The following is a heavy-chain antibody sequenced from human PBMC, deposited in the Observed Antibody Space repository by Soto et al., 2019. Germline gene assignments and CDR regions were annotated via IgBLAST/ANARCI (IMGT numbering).Heavy chain of an antibody. V-gene: IGHV4-59*01. CDR1: GGSISSYY. J-gene: IGHJ1*01. CDR3: AKDQAAAGTISRYFQH. Sequence: TSETLSLTCIVSGGSISSYYWSWIRQPPGKGLECIGYFYYSGSSNYNPSHRSRVTMSVDTSKNQFSLKLTSVTAADTAVYYCAKDQAAAGTISRYFQHWGQGTLVTVSS. D-gene: IGHD6-13*01. CDR2: FYYSGSS.